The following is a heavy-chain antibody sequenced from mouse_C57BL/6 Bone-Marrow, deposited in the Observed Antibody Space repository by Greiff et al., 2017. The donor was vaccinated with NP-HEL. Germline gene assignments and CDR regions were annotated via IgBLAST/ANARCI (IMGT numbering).Heavy chain of an antibody. D-gene: IGHD2-2*01. CDR2: IHPNSGST. V-gene: IGHV1-64*01. J-gene: IGHJ3*01. Sequence: QVQLQQPGAELVKPGASVKLSCKASGYTFTSYWMHWVTQRPGQGLEWIGMIHPNSGSTNYNEKFKSKATLTVDKSSSTAYMQLSSLTSEDSAVYYCANLYGYDEGTFAYWGQGTLVTVSA. CDR3: ANLYGYDEGTFAY. CDR1: GYTFTSYW.